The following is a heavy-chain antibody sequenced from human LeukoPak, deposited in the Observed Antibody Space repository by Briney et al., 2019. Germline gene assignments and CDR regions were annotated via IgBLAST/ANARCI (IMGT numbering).Heavy chain of an antibody. V-gene: IGHV3-23*01. CDR3: AKVHDNFWSGYFDY. Sequence: GGSLRLSCAASGFTFSSYAMSWVRQAPGKGLEWVSAISGSGGSTYYADPVKGRFTISRDNSKNTLYLQMNSLRAQDTAVYYCAKVHDNFWSGYFDYWGQGTLVTVSS. CDR2: ISGSGGST. D-gene: IGHD3-3*01. CDR1: GFTFSSYA. J-gene: IGHJ4*02.